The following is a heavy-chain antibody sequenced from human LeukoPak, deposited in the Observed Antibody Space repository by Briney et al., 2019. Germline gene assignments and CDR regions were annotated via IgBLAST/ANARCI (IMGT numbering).Heavy chain of an antibody. D-gene: IGHD6-13*01. CDR2: IYYSGTT. CDR1: GGSISSYY. V-gene: IGHV4-59*01. CDR3: ARGVYIAAAQYGY. Sequence: ASETLSLTCTVSGGSISSYYWSWIRQPPGKGLEWIGYIYYSGTTNYNPSLKSRVTISVDTYKNQFSLKLSSVTAADTAVYYCARGVYIAAAQYGYWGQGTLVTVSS. J-gene: IGHJ4*02.